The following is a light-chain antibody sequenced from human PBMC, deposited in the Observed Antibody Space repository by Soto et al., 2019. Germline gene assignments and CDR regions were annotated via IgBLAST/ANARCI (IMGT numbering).Light chain of an antibody. CDR3: SSFTSSTTYV. V-gene: IGLV2-14*01. Sequence: QSALTRPASVSGSPGQSITISCTGTSSDVGGYNYVSWYQQYPGEVPKLIIINVNNRPSGVSHRFSGSKSGNTASLTISGLQAEDEADYYCSSFTSSTTYVFGTGTKLTVL. CDR1: SSDVGGYNY. CDR2: NVN. J-gene: IGLJ1*01.